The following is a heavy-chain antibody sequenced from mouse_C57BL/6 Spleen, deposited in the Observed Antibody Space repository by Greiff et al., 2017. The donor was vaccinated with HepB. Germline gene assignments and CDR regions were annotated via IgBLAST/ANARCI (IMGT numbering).Heavy chain of an antibody. D-gene: IGHD2-3*01. CDR1: GYTFTSYT. V-gene: IGHV1-4*01. Sequence: QVQLQQPGAELARPGASVKMSCKASGYTFTSYTMHWVKQRPGQGLEWIGYINPSSGHTKYNQKFKDKATLTADKSTSTAYMQLSSLTSEDSAVYYSARLGTTDFDYWGQGTTLTVSS. J-gene: IGHJ2*01. CDR2: INPSSGHT. CDR3: ARLGTTDFDY.